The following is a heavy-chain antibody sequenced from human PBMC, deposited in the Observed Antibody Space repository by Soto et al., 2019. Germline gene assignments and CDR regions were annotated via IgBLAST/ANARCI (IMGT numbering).Heavy chain of an antibody. D-gene: IGHD6-19*01. J-gene: IGHJ4*02. CDR2: ISYDGSNK. CDR1: GFTFSSYA. V-gene: IGHV3-30-3*01. Sequence: QVQLVESGGGVVQPGRSLRLSCAASGFTFSSYAMHWVRQAPGKGLEWVAVISYDGSNKYYADSVKGRFTISRDNSKNTLYLQMNSLRAEDTAVYYCARERSSGHFDYWGQGTLVTVSS. CDR3: ARERSSGHFDY.